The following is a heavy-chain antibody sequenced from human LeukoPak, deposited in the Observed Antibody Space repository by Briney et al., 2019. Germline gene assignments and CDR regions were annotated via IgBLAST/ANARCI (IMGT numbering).Heavy chain of an antibody. D-gene: IGHD1-26*01. CDR3: AGPRLGFSGSYEGGLGY. V-gene: IGHV1-46*01. J-gene: IGHJ4*02. CDR2: INPSGGST. CDR1: GYTFTSYY. Sequence: GASVKVSCKASGYTFTSYYMHWVRQAPGQGLEWMGIINPSGGSTSYAQKFQGRVTMTRATSTSTVYMELSSLRSEDTAVYYCAGPRLGFSGSYEGGLGYWGQGTLVTVSS.